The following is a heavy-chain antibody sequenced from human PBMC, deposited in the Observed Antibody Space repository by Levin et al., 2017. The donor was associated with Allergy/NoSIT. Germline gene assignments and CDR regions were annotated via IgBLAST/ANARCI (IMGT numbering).Heavy chain of an antibody. CDR3: VKDKAGDWSFDY. D-gene: IGHD3/OR15-3a*01. CDR1: GFTLSSCW. J-gene: IGHJ4*02. V-gene: IGHV3-7*01. Sequence: GGSLRLSCAASGFTLSSCWMSWVRQAPGKGLEWVANIDTDGSAKNYVDSVKGRFTISRDNAKKSLHLQMNSLRVEDTAVYYCVKDKAGDWSFDYWGQGTLVTVSS. CDR2: IDTDGSAK.